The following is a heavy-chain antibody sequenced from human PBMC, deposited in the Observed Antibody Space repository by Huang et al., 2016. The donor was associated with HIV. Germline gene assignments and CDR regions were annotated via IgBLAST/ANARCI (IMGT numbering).Heavy chain of an antibody. J-gene: IGHJ5*02. Sequence: EMQLLESGGGLVQPGGSLRLSCAASAFTFRSYAMTWVRQAPGKWLEWGSATSGRGGNTYYADSVKGRFTISRDNSKNTLYLQMNSLRAEDTAVYYCAKVASGYDFSARGSDWFDPWGQGTLVSVSS. CDR2: TSGRGGNT. CDR1: AFTFRSYA. D-gene: IGHD5-12*01. V-gene: IGHV3-23*01. CDR3: AKVASGYDFSARGSDWFDP.